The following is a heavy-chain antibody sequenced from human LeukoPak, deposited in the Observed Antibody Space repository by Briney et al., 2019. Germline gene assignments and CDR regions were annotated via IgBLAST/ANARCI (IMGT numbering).Heavy chain of an antibody. V-gene: IGHV5-51*01. J-gene: IGHJ4*02. CDR3: ARLPTYYSDSSGHYYFDY. CDR2: IYPGDSDT. CDR1: GYSFTAYW. D-gene: IGHD3-22*01. Sequence: GESLKISCKVSGYSFTAYWIAWVRQTPGKGLEWMGIIYPGDSDTRYRPSFQGKVTISADKSVSTAYLQWSSLTASDTAMYYCARLPTYYSDSSGHYYFDYWGQGTLVTVSS.